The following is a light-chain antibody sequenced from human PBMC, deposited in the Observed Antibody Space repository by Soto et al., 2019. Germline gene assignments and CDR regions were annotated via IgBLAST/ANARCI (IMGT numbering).Light chain of an antibody. V-gene: IGKV1-39*01. J-gene: IGKJ5*01. CDR1: QSISIY. Sequence: DIQMTQSPSSLSASVGDRFTITCRASQSISIYLNWYQLKPGKAPNLXXYGASYLKSGVPTRFSGSGSGTDFSLTTSSLQPDDFSIYYGQQTYTTPEITFGQGTRREIK. CDR2: GAS. CDR3: QQTYTTPEIT.